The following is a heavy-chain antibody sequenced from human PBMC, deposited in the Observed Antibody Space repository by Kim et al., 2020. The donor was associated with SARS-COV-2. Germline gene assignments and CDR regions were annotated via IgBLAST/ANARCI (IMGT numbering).Heavy chain of an antibody. Sequence: GGSLRLSCAASGFTFSSYWMSWVRQAPGKGLEWVANIKQDGSEKYYVDSVKGRFTISRDNAKNSLYLQMNSLRAEDTAVYYCARGGAPHIVATRLFDYWGQGTLVTVSS. CDR1: GFTFSSYW. J-gene: IGHJ4*02. D-gene: IGHD5-12*01. V-gene: IGHV3-7*03. CDR2: IKQDGSEK. CDR3: ARGGAPHIVATRLFDY.